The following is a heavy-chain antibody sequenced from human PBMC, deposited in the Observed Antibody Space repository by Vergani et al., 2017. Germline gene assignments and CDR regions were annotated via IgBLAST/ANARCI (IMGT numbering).Heavy chain of an antibody. Sequence: QVQLQESGPGLVKPSETLSLTCTVSGGPISSYYWSWIRQPPGKGLEWIGYIYYSGSTNYNPALKSRVTISVDRSKNQFSLKLSSVTAADTAVYYWARQGQVEIVPAAIMGDWFDPWGQGTLVTVSS. V-gene: IGHV4-59*01. J-gene: IGHJ5*02. CDR1: GGPISSYY. CDR3: ARQGQVEIVPAAIMGDWFDP. D-gene: IGHD2-2*01. CDR2: IYYSGST.